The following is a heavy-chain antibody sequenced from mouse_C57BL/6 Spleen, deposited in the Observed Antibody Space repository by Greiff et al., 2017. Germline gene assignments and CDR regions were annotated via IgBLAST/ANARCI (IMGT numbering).Heavy chain of an antibody. V-gene: IGHV3-6*01. CDR1: GYSITSGYY. D-gene: IGHD2-4*01. Sequence: DVLLQESGPGLVKPSQSLSLTCSVTGYSITSGYYWNWIRQFPGNKLEWMGYISYDGSNNYNPSLKNRFSITRDTSKNQFFLKLNSVTTEDTATYYCARNDYSWFAYWGQGTLVTVSA. CDR3: ARNDYSWFAY. J-gene: IGHJ3*01. CDR2: ISYDGSN.